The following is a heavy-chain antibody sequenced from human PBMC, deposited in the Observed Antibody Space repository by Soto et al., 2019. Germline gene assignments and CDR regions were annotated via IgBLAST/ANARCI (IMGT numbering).Heavy chain of an antibody. D-gene: IGHD3-16*01. CDR1: GFTFSRYD. CDR3: ARIIGGSDGMDV. J-gene: IGHJ6*02. CDR2: IGTAGDT. Sequence: GGSLRLSCAASGFTFSRYDMHWVRQPTGKGLEWVSVIGTAGDTHYSGSVKGRFTISRENAKNSVYLQMSSLRAEDTAVYYCARIIGGSDGMDVWGQGTTVTVS. V-gene: IGHV3-13*01.